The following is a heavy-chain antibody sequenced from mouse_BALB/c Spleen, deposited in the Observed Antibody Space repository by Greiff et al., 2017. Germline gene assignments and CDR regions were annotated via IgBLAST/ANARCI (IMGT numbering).Heavy chain of an antibody. V-gene: IGHV5-17*02. J-gene: IGHJ3*01. CDR2: ISSGSSTI. Sequence: EVQVVESGGGLVQPGGSRKLSCAASGFTFSSFGMHWVRQAPEKGLEWVAYISSGSSTIYYADTVKGRFTISRDNPKNTLFLKMTSLRSEDTAMYYCARPAYYGNPAWFAYWGQGTLVTVSA. CDR1: GFTFSSFG. CDR3: ARPAYYGNPAWFAY. D-gene: IGHD2-10*01.